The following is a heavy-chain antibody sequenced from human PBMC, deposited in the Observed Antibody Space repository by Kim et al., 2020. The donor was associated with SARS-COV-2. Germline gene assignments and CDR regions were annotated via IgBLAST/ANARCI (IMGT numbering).Heavy chain of an antibody. CDR2: VYHHDGST. CDR3: ERDLEGFDY. D-gene: IGHD1-1*01. J-gene: IGHJ4*02. V-gene: IGHV1-46*01. Sequence: VPGQGLEWMGMVYHHDGSTSYAQNFKGRATMTSDTSTTTVYMALSSLRSDDTAMYYCERDLEGFDYWGQGTLVTVS.